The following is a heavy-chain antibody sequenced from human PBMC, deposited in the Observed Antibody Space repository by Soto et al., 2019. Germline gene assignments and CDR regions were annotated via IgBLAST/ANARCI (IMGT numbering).Heavy chain of an antibody. V-gene: IGHV3-74*01. J-gene: IGHJ4*02. Sequence: GGSVRLSCAASGFIFKMYWMHWVRQSPGKGLVWISRIYNDGTYSDYADSVRGRFTISRDNVNDTLYLQMNNLRAEDSGLYYCTRGPRPISTGTGAYWGQGTQVTVSS. CDR2: IYNDGTYS. D-gene: IGHD3-10*01. CDR3: TRGPRPISTGTGAY. CDR1: GFIFKMYW.